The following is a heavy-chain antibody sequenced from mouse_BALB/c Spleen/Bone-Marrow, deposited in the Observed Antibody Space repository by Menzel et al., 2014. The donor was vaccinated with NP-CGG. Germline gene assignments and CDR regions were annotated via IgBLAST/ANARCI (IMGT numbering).Heavy chain of an antibody. CDR1: DYSFTDYY. D-gene: IGHD1-1*01. V-gene: IGHV1S34*01. CDR3: ARSEGIYYYGSSYALDY. Sequence: LVKTGASVKISCKASDYSFTDYYMHWVKQTHEKSLEWIGYISCYNGATSYNQKFKGKATFTVDTSSSTAYVQFSSLTSEDSAVYYCARSEGIYYYGSSYALDYWGQGTSVTVSS. J-gene: IGHJ4*01. CDR2: ISCYNGAT.